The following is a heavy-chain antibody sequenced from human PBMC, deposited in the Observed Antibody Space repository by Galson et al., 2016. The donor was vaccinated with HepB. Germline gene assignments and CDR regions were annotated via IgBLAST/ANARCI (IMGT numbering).Heavy chain of an antibody. CDR1: GFTFGHAW. V-gene: IGHV3-15*01. Sequence: SLRLSCAASGFTFGHAWMTWVRQAPGKGLEWVGRIKSKGSGETTDYAAPVKDRFTISRDDSQNTVYLQMNSLRIEDTAVYYCSWIRRSESRCSDEDYNLHMDVWGRGTTVTIS. CDR2: IKSKGSGETT. CDR3: SWIRRSESRCSDEDYNLHMDV. D-gene: IGHD4-11*01. J-gene: IGHJ6*03.